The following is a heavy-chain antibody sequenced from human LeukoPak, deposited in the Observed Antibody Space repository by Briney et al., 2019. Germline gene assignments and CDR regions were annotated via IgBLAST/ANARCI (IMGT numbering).Heavy chain of an antibody. CDR2: IIPIFGTA. Sequence: SVKVSCMASGGTFSSYAISWVRQAPGQGLEWMGGIIPIFGTANYAQKFQGRVTITTDESTSTAYMELSSLRSEDTAVYYCASGLGELGFDYWGQGTLVTVSS. CDR1: GGTFSSYA. V-gene: IGHV1-69*05. D-gene: IGHD3-10*01. J-gene: IGHJ4*02. CDR3: ASGLGELGFDY.